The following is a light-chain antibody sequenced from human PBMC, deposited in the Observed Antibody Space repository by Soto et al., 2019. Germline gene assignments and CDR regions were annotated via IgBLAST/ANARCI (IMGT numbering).Light chain of an antibody. CDR1: QSFSSY. Sequence: DIVLTQSPGTLSLSPGERATLSCRASQSFSSYLAWYQQKPGQAPRLLIYGASNRATDIPDRFSGSGSGTDFTLTISRLEPEDFAMYYCQQYGSSPWTFGQGTKGEIK. CDR2: GAS. CDR3: QQYGSSPWT. V-gene: IGKV3-20*01. J-gene: IGKJ1*01.